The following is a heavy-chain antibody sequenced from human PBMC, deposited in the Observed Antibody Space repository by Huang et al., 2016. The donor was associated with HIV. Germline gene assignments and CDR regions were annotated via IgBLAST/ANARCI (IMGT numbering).Heavy chain of an antibody. CDR2: IYYSGRT. V-gene: IGHV4-39*01. J-gene: IGHJ4*02. D-gene: IGHD3-10*01. Sequence: QLQLQESGPGLVKPSETLSLTCTVSGGSIRSDNCYWGWIRQPPGKGLAWFGGIYYSGRTDYNRSQRGRVTITVETSKNQFSRKMGSVTAADTAVYYCARLPGSITMIRGIITDPYWGQGTLVTVSS. CDR1: GGSIRSDNCY. CDR3: ARLPGSITMIRGIITDPY.